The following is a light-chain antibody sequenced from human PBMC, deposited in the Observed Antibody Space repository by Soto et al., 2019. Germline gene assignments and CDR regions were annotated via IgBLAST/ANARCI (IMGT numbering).Light chain of an antibody. CDR2: GAS. CDR1: QSVSNNY. Sequence: EIVLTQSPGTLSLSPGERATLSCRAIQSVSNNYLAWYQQRPGQAPRLLTYGASKRATGIPDRFSGSGSGTDFTLTISSLQSEDFAVYYRQQYNNWPPITFGQGTRLEI. V-gene: IGKV3-20*01. CDR3: QQYNNWPPIT. J-gene: IGKJ5*01.